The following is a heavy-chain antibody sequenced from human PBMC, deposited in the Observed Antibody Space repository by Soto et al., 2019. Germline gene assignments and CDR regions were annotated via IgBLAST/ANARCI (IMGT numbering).Heavy chain of an antibody. J-gene: IGHJ4*02. CDR3: AKDRVTYYYDSSGYSFDY. CDR2: ISGSGGST. V-gene: IGHV3-23*01. D-gene: IGHD3-22*01. Sequence: GGCLRLSCAASGFTFSSYAMSWVRPAPGKGLEWVSAISGSGGSTYYADSVKGRFTISRDNSKNTLYLQMNSLRAEDTAVYYCAKDRVTYYYDSSGYSFDYWGQGTLVTVSS. CDR1: GFTFSSYA.